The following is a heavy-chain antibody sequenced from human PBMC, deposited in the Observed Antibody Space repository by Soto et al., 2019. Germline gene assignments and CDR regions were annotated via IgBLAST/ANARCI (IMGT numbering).Heavy chain of an antibody. CDR2: IYHSGTF. Sequence: QVRLKESGPGLVKPSGTLSLTCAVSGGSVESSSCWSWVRQAPGKGLEWIGEIYHSGTFNYNPSLASRLSVSVDKSTNHFSLNLNSVTAADTAVYYCVRSVPAATWAYNGMDVWGQGTTVTVSS. CDR1: GGSVESSSC. J-gene: IGHJ6*02. CDR3: VRSVPAATWAYNGMDV. D-gene: IGHD2-15*01. V-gene: IGHV4-4*02.